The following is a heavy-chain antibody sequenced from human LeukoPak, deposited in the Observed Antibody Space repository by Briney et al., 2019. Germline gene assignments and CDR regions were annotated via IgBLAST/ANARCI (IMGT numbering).Heavy chain of an antibody. D-gene: IGHD1-26*01. CDR1: GGSISSYY. J-gene: IGHJ3*02. Sequence: SETLSLTCTVSGGSISSYYWSWIRQPPEEGLEWIGYIYYSGSTNYNASLKSRVTISVDTSKDQFSLKLSSVTAPDTAVYYGARHELVGAHNAFDIWGQGTIVTVSS. CDR3: ARHELVGAHNAFDI. CDR2: IYYSGST. V-gene: IGHV4-59*08.